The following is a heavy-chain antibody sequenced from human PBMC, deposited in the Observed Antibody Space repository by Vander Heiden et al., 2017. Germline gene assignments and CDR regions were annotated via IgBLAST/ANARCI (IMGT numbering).Heavy chain of an antibody. V-gene: IGHV3-21*01. CDR2: ISSSSSYI. D-gene: IGHD3-22*01. Sequence: EMQLVESRGGPVKRGGSLGLSWAASGFPVSCYSMNWVSQAPGKGLECVSSISSSSSYIYYADSVKGRFTISRDNAKNSLYLQMNSLRADDTAVYYCARDWYDSSGYYYGAFDYWGQGTLDTVSS. CDR1: GFPVSCYS. CDR3: ARDWYDSSGYYYGAFDY. J-gene: IGHJ4*02.